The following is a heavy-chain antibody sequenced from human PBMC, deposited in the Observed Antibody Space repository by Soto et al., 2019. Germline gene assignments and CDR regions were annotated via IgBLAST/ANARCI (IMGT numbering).Heavy chain of an antibody. CDR1: GFTFSSYI. Sequence: PGGSLRLCCAASGFTFSSYIMNWVRQAPGKGLEWVSYISSSSTIYYADSVKGRFTISRDNAKNSLYLQMNSLRDEETAVYYCARAPLRRYYDSSGCFDYWGQGTLVTVSS. CDR3: ARAPLRRYYDSSGCFDY. J-gene: IGHJ4*02. D-gene: IGHD3-22*01. V-gene: IGHV3-48*02. CDR2: ISSSSTI.